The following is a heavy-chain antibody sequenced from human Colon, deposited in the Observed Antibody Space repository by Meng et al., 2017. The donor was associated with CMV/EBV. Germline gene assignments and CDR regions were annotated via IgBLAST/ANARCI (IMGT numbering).Heavy chain of an antibody. J-gene: IGHJ4*02. CDR2: ISGSGGST. V-gene: IGHV3-23*01. Sequence: GESLKISCAASGFTFSSYAMSWVRQAPGKGLEWVSAISGSGGSTYYADSVKGRFTISRDNSKSTLYLQMNSLRAEDTAVYYCAKDRHPYYDVWSGPSFDYWGQGTLVTVSS. CDR3: AKDRHPYYDVWSGPSFDY. CDR1: GFTFSSYA. D-gene: IGHD3-3*01.